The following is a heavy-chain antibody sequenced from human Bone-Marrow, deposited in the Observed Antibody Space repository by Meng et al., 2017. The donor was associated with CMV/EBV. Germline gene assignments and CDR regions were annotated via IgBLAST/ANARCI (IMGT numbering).Heavy chain of an antibody. CDR1: FSSYG. V-gene: IGHV3-33*01. CDR2: IWNDGRNR. D-gene: IGHD3-22*01. CDR3: VVGAEDYYDSSGYYDAVGY. J-gene: IGHJ4*02. Sequence: FSSYGMHWVRQAPGKGLEWVAVIWNDGRNRYYTDSVKGRFTISRDNSKNTLYLQMNSLRAEDTAVYYCVVGAEDYYDSSGYYDAVGYWGQGTLVTVSS.